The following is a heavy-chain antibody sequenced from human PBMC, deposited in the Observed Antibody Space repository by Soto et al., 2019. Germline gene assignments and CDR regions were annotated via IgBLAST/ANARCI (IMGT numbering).Heavy chain of an antibody. V-gene: IGHV1-18*04. J-gene: IGHJ6*02. CDR2: ISAYNGNT. D-gene: IGHD1-26*01. Sequence: ASVKVSCKASGYTFTSYGISWVRQAPGQGLEWMGWISAYNGNTNYAQKLQGRVTMTTDTSTSTAYMELRSLRSDDTAVYYCASVVLGAYYYYYGMDVWGQGTTVTVSS. CDR1: GYTFTSYG. CDR3: ASVVLGAYYYYYGMDV.